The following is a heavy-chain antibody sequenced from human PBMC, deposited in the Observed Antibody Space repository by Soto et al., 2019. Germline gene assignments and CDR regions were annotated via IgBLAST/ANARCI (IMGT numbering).Heavy chain of an antibody. D-gene: IGHD2-15*01. Sequence: QVQLQQCGAGLLKPSETLSLTCAVYGGSFSGYYWSWIRQPPVKGLEWIGEINHSGSTNYNPSLKSRVTISVDTSKNQLSLKLSSVTAADTAVYYCARRCSGGSCYSAPNDYWGQGTLVTVSS. CDR3: ARRCSGGSCYSAPNDY. CDR1: GGSFSGYY. CDR2: INHSGST. J-gene: IGHJ4*02. V-gene: IGHV4-34*01.